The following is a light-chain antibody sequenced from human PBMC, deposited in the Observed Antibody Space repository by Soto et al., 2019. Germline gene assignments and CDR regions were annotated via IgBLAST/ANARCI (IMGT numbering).Light chain of an antibody. V-gene: IGKV3-15*01. Sequence: EIVLTQSPATLSVSPGEKATLSCRASQSIADYVIWYHQRPGQAPRVLMHGSSTRAAGVPARFSGSGSGTEFTLTISSLESEDSGIYYCQHYHRWPQFTFGPGTKVQI. CDR1: QSIADY. J-gene: IGKJ3*01. CDR2: GSS. CDR3: QHYHRWPQFT.